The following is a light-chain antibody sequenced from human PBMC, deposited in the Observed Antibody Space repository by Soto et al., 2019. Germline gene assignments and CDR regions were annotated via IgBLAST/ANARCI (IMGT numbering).Light chain of an antibody. V-gene: IGKV3-20*01. CDR2: GAS. J-gene: IGKJ1*01. CDR3: QQYKTYSGT. Sequence: EIVLTQSPGTLSLSPGERATLSCRASQSVSSSYLAWYQQKPGQAPRLLIYGASSRATGIPDRFSGSGSGTDFTLTISRLEPDDFATYFCQQYKTYSGTFGQGTRVEIK. CDR1: QSVSSSY.